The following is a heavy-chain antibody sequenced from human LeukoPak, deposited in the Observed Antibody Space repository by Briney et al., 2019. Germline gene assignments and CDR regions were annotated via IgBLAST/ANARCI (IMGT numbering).Heavy chain of an antibody. CDR3: ARGAPSDY. CDR1: GGSISSGPYY. V-gene: IGHV4-39*01. Sequence: SETLSLTCTVSGGSISSGPYYWGWIRQTPGKGLEWIGNIYYSGSTYYNPSLKSRVSISVDTSKNQFSLKLRSVTAADTAVYYCARGAPSDYWGQGTLVTVSS. CDR2: IYYSGST. J-gene: IGHJ4*02.